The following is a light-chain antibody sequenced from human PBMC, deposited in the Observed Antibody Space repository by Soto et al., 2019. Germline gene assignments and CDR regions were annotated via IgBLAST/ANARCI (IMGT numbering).Light chain of an antibody. CDR1: QSVSSN. CDR3: QKYNNWPPWT. CDR2: GAS. V-gene: IGKV3-15*01. Sequence: EIVMTQSPATLSVSPGERDTLSCRASQSVSSNLAWYQQKPGQAPRPLIYGASTRATGIPARFSGSGSQTEFTLTNSSPQSEHFAVYDCQKYNNWPPWTFGQGNKVDTK. J-gene: IGKJ1*01.